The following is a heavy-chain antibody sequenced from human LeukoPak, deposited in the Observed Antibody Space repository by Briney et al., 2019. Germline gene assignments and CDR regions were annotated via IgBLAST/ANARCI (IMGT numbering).Heavy chain of an antibody. CDR3: ARAPGYCGGDCYEGYFDY. Sequence: GASVKVSCKASGYTFTSYYMHWVRQAPGQGLEWMGIINPSGGSTSYAQKFQGRVTMTRDTSTSTVYMELSSLRSEDTAVYYCARAPGYCGGDCYEGYFDYWGQGTLVTVSS. J-gene: IGHJ4*02. CDR2: INPSGGST. V-gene: IGHV1-46*01. CDR1: GYTFTSYY. D-gene: IGHD2-21*02.